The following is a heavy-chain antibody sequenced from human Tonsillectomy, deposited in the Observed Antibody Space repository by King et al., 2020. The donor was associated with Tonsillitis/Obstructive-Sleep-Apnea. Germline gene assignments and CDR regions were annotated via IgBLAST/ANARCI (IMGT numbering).Heavy chain of an antibody. V-gene: IGHV4-59*01. CDR2: IYYSGST. D-gene: IGHD3-3*01. Sequence: QVQLQESGPGLVKPSETLSLTCTVSGGSISSYYWSWIRQPPGKGLEWIGYIYYSGSTNYNPSLKSRVTISVDTSKNQFSLKLSTVTAADTAVYYCARAPTLGFLEWLEPPPHWFDPWGQGTLVTVSS. CDR1: GGSISSYY. CDR3: ARAPTLGFLEWLEPPPHWFDP. J-gene: IGHJ5*02.